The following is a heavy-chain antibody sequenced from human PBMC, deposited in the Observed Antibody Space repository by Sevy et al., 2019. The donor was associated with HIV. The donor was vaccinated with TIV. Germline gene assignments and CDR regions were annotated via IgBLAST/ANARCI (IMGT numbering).Heavy chain of an antibody. CDR3: PKWRYHTPGPGQFDL. J-gene: IGHJ5*02. D-gene: IGHD3-9*01. Sequence: GGSLRLSCVGSGFTFGSYAMSWVRQAPGKGLEWVSGMSVTGGSIFYADSVKGRFTISRSNSKNSLFLQMNSLIADDTAVYYCPKWRYHTPGPGQFDLWGQGTLVTVSS. CDR2: MSVTGGSI. V-gene: IGHV3-23*01. CDR1: GFTFGSYA.